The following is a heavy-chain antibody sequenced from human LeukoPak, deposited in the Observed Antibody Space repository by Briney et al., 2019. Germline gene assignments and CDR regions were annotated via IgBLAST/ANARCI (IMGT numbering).Heavy chain of an antibody. CDR3: ASDYGDSPSSYYGMDV. D-gene: IGHD4-17*01. CDR1: GFTFSSYA. CDR2: ISYDGSNK. J-gene: IGHJ6*04. Sequence: GGSLRLSCAASGFTFSSYAMHWVRQAPGKGLEWVTVISYDGSNKYYADSVKGGFTISRDNSKNTLYLQMNSLRAEDTAVYYCASDYGDSPSSYYGMDVWGKGTTVTVSS. V-gene: IGHV3-30*04.